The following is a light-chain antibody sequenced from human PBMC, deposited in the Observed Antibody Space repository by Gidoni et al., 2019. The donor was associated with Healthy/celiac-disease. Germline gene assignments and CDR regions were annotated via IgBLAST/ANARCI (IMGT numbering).Light chain of an antibody. CDR2: SNN. Sequence: QSVLTQPPSASGTPGQRVTISCSGSSPNIGSNTVNWYQQLPGTAPKLLIDSNNQRPSGVPDRFSGSKSLSASLAISGLQSEDEADYYCAAWDDSLNGWVFGGGTKLTVL. CDR1: SPNIGSNT. CDR3: AAWDDSLNGWV. J-gene: IGLJ3*02. V-gene: IGLV1-44*01.